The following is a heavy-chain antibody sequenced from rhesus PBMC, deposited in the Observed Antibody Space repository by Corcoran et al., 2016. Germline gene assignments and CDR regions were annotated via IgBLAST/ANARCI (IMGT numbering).Heavy chain of an antibody. D-gene: IGHD3-9*01. V-gene: IGHV4-165*01. CDR3: ARHYEDDYGYFYSGGFDY. Sequence: QVQLQESGPGLVKPSEMLSLTCAVSGGSFSGYYWGWIRQPPGKGLEWIGYISSSRSTHYPPSPTSRVTISTDTARNQFSLKLRSVTAADTAVYYCARHYEDDYGYFYSGGFDYWGQGVLVTVSS. CDR1: GGSFSGYY. J-gene: IGHJ4*01. CDR2: ISSSRST.